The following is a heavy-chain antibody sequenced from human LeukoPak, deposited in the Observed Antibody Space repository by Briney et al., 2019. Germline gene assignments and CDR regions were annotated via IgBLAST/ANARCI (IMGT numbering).Heavy chain of an antibody. J-gene: IGHJ5*02. CDR1: GGSISSSNW. D-gene: IGHD3-22*01. CDR3: ARAGTYDSLIS. CDR2: IYHSGST. V-gene: IGHV4-4*02. Sequence: PSGTLSLTCAVSGGSISSSNWWSWVRQPPGKGLEWIGEIYHSGSTYYKPSLQSRLTISLDTSKNQFSLKVSSVTAADTAVYYCARAGTYDSLISWGQGTLVTVSS.